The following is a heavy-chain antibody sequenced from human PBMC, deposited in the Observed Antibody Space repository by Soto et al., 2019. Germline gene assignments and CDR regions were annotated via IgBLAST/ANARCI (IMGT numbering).Heavy chain of an antibody. CDR3: ARSGYSYGYGDAFDI. V-gene: IGHV1-69*06. Sequence: GASVKVSCKASGGTFSSYAISWVRQAPGQGLEWMGGIIPIFGTANYAQKFQGRVTITADKSTSTAYMELSSLRSKDTAVYYCARSGYSYGYGDAFDIWGQGTMVTVSS. J-gene: IGHJ3*02. CDR2: IIPIFGTA. CDR1: GGTFSSYA. D-gene: IGHD5-18*01.